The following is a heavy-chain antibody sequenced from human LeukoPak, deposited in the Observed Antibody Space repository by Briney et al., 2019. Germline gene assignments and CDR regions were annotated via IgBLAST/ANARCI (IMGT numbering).Heavy chain of an antibody. CDR2: IRVSGGGT. Sequence: GSLRLSCAASRFTFSHYAMTWVRQAPGKGLEWVSSIRVSGGGTYYADSVQGRFTISRDDSKNTLYLQMNSLRAEDTAVYYCANAMALSYFDYWGQGTLVTVSS. J-gene: IGHJ4*02. CDR3: ANAMALSYFDY. V-gene: IGHV3-23*01. D-gene: IGHD5-18*01. CDR1: RFTFSHYA.